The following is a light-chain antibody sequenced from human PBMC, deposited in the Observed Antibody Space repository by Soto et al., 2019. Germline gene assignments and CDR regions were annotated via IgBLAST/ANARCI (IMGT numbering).Light chain of an antibody. Sequence: EIVMTQSPAPLSVSPGERATLSCRAIQSVSGNLAWYQKKPGQAPRLLIYGASTRATGIPARFSGSGSGTEFNLSISSGQAEDFAFYYCHQYNNWPRTFGQGTKVEIK. CDR3: HQYNNWPRT. CDR2: GAS. V-gene: IGKV3-15*01. J-gene: IGKJ1*01. CDR1: QSVSGN.